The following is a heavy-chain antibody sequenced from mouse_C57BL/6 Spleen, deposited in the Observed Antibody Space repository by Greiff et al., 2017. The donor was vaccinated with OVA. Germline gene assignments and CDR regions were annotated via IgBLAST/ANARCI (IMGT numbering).Heavy chain of an antibody. D-gene: IGHD2-4*01. V-gene: IGHV1-42*01. J-gene: IGHJ4*01. CDR2: INPSTGGT. CDR3: ASYDYDNYAMDY. Sequence: EVQVVESGPELVKPGASVKISCKASGYSFTGYYMHWVKQSPEKSLEWIGEINPSTGGTTYNQKFKAKATLTVDKSSSTAYMQLKSLTSEDSAVYYCASYDYDNYAMDYWGQGTTVTVSS. CDR1: GYSFTGYY.